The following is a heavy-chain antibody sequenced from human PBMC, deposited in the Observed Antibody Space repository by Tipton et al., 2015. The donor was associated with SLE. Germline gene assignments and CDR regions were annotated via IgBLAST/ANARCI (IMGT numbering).Heavy chain of an antibody. J-gene: IGHJ6*02. V-gene: IGHV3-53*04. D-gene: IGHD3-22*01. CDR3: ARASSGYRLDSMDV. CDR1: GFTVSSNY. Sequence: SLRLSCAASGFTVSSNYMSWVRQAPGKGLEWVSVIYSGGSTYYADSVKGRFTISRHNSKNTLYLQMNSLRAEDTAVYYCARASSGYRLDSMDVWGQGTTVTVSS. CDR2: IYSGGST.